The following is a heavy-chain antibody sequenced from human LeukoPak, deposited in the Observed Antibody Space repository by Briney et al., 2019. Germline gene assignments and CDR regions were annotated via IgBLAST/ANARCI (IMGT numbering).Heavy chain of an antibody. CDR2: INHSGST. CDR1: GGSFSGYY. Sequence: SETLSLTCAVYGGSFSGYYWSWIRQPPGKGLEWIGEINHSGSTNYNPSLKSRVTISVDTSKNQFSLKLSSVTAADTAVYYCARAGYSSSWYVANDYWGQGTLVTVPS. V-gene: IGHV4-34*01. D-gene: IGHD6-13*01. J-gene: IGHJ4*02. CDR3: ARAGYSSSWYVANDY.